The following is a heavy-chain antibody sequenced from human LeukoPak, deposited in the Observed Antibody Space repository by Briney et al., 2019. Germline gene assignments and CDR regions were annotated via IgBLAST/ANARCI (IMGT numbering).Heavy chain of an antibody. J-gene: IGHJ4*02. CDR2: ISSSSSTI. CDR3: ARRSGIAVAGAFDY. CDR1: GFTFSSYS. Sequence: GGSLRLSCAASGFTFSSYSMNWVRQAPGKGLEWVSYISSSSSTIYYADSVKGRFTISRDNAKDTLYLQMNSLRAEDTAVYYCARRSGIAVAGAFDYWGQGTLVTVSS. V-gene: IGHV3-48*01. D-gene: IGHD6-19*01.